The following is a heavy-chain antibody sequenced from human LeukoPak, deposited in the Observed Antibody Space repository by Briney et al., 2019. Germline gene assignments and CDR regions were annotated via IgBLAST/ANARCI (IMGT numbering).Heavy chain of an antibody. V-gene: IGHV4-59*01. CDR1: GGSFTRYY. CDR3: ARQSSLVRGIIAYAFDI. D-gene: IGHD3-10*01. Sequence: PSETLSLTCTVSGGSFTRYYWSWIRQPPGKGLEWIGYTFDSGSTNYNPSLKSRVTISVDTSKNQFSLKLSSVTAADTAVYCARQSSLVRGIIAYAFDIWGQGTVVTVSS. J-gene: IGHJ3*02. CDR2: TFDSGST.